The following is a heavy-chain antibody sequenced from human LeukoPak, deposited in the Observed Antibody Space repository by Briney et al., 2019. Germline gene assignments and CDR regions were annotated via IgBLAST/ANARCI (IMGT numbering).Heavy chain of an antibody. D-gene: IGHD5-24*01. CDR1: GGSFSGYY. CDR3: ARSRGWLQSHPLDY. CDR2: INHSGST. Sequence: SETLSLTCAVYGGSFSGYYWSWIRQPPGKGLEWIGEINHSGSTNYNPSLKSRVTISVDTSKIQFSLKLTSVTAADTAVYYCARSRGWLQSHPLDYWGQGTLVTVSS. V-gene: IGHV4-34*01. J-gene: IGHJ4*02.